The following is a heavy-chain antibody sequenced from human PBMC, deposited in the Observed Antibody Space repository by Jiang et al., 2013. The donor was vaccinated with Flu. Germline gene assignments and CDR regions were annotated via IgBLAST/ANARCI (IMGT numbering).Heavy chain of an antibody. CDR2: ISSSSSYT. CDR1: GFTFSDYY. Sequence: VQLLESGGGLVKPGGSLRLSCAASGFTFSDYYMSWIRQAPGKGLEWVSYISSSSSYTNYADSVKGRFTISRDNAKNSLYLQMNSLRAEDTAVYYCASHPPRNYYDSSGYYYFWGQGTLVTVSS. J-gene: IGHJ4*02. V-gene: IGHV3-11*03. D-gene: IGHD3-22*01. CDR3: ASHPPRNYYDSSGYYYF.